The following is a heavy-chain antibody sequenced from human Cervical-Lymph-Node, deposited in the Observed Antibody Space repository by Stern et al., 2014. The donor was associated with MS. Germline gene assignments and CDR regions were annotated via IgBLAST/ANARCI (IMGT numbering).Heavy chain of an antibody. CDR3: ATGGRVGAPTHYGMDV. J-gene: IGHJ6*02. D-gene: IGHD1-26*01. CDR2: FDPEDCET. CDR1: GYTLTELS. V-gene: IGHV1-24*01. Sequence: QVQLVQSGAEVKKPGASVKVSCKVSGYTLTELSMHWVRQAPGKGLEWMGGFDPEDCETIYAQKFQGRVTMTEDTSTDTAYMELSSLRSEDTAVYYCATGGRVGAPTHYGMDVWGQGTAVTVSS.